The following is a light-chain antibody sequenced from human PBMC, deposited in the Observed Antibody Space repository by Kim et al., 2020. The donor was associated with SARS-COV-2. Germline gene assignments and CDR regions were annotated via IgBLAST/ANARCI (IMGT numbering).Light chain of an antibody. J-gene: IGKJ1*01. V-gene: IGKV3-15*01. Sequence: EIVMTQSPATLSVSPGETATLSCRASQSVDTNLAWYQQKPGQAPRLLIYGASTRTTGIPARFSGSGSGTEFTLTISSLQSEDFVVYYCQQYDNWPRTFGHGTKVDIK. CDR2: GAS. CDR1: QSVDTN. CDR3: QQYDNWPRT.